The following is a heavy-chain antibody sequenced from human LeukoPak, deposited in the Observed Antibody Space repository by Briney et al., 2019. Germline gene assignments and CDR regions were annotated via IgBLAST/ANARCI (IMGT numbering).Heavy chain of an antibody. V-gene: IGHV3-30*03. CDR2: ISYDGSNK. J-gene: IGHJ3*02. CDR3: GRVGGRSVAAKGDAFDI. D-gene: IGHD6-6*01. Sequence: GGSLRLSCAASGFTFGSYGMHWVRQAPGKGLEWVAVISYDGSNKYYADSVKGRFTISRDNARNSMYLQMNSLRAEDTAMYYCGRVGGRSVAAKGDAFDIWGQGTMVTVSS. CDR1: GFTFGSYG.